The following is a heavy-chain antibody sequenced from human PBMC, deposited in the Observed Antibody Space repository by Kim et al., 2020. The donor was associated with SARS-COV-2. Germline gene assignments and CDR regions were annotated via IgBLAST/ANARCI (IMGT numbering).Heavy chain of an antibody. Sequence: ASVKVSCKTSGHFFTRDSIHWVRQAPGQGLEWMGGIDCGNGNTIYSQKFQGRVTFTTDTSASTAYMELSFLRSEDSAGYYWLGGFYFDYWGQGTLGTGCS. D-gene: IGHD3-16*01. CDR2: IDCGNGNT. CDR1: GHFFTRDS. V-gene: IGHV1-3*01. J-gene: IGHJ4*02. CDR3: LGGFYFDY.